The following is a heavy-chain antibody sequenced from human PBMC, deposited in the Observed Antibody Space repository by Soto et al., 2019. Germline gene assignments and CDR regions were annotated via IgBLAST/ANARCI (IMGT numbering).Heavy chain of an antibody. J-gene: IGHJ6*02. Sequence: QLHLVESRGGVVQPGASVRLSCEASGFTFSAFGMHWVRQAPGKGLEWVAGIRHDGSNDYYSDFAKGRLTISRDNSRDTLYLQINSLRADDSAVYYCASVNTVRSWDYDGMDIWGQGTTVTVSS. CDR2: IRHDGSND. D-gene: IGHD3-10*01. CDR3: ASVNTVRSWDYDGMDI. CDR1: GFTFSAFG. V-gene: IGHV3-33*03.